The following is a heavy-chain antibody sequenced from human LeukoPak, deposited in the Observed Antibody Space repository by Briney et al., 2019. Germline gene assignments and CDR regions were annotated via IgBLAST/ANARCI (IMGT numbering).Heavy chain of an antibody. V-gene: IGHV3-23*01. D-gene: IGHD1-14*01. CDR1: GFTLSSYA. CDR3: ATETNGRHYDY. Sequence: GGSLRLSCAASGFTLSSYAMSWVRQAPGKGLEWVSSISASGGSTNYADSVKGRFTISRDNSKNTVYLQMNSLRAEDTAVYYCATETNGRHYDYWGQGTLLTVSS. CDR2: ISASGGST. J-gene: IGHJ4*02.